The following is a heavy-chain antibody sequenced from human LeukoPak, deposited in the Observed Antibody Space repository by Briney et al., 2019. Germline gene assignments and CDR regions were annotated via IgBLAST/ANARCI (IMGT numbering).Heavy chain of an antibody. J-gene: IGHJ4*02. V-gene: IGHV5-10-1*01. CDR3: ARRRSHGYEGGLDY. CDR1: GYNFSYYL. Sequence: GEALRISCKSSGYNFSYYLIRWVRQIPRKGLGLGLIIYHSYSYNSYSPFRKGHVSIPAAKSNSPAFLQWSSLKASDTAMYYCARRRSHGYEGGLDYWGQGALSPSHQ. CDR2: IYHSYSYN. D-gene: IGHD5-12*01.